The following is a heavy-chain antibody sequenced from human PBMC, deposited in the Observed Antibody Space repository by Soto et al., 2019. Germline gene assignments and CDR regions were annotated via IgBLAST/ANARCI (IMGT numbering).Heavy chain of an antibody. J-gene: IGHJ1*01. CDR2: ISSGSRTL. CDR3: ARDHGSGSLPSLLAF. Sequence: GGSLRLSCAASGFTFRASSMSWVRQAPGKGLEWISYISSGSRTLYYADSVKGRCTISRDNANNSLYLHMNSLRDEDTAVYYCARDHGSGSLPSLLAFWGPGTLVTVSS. D-gene: IGHD1-26*01. CDR1: GFTFRASS. V-gene: IGHV3-48*02.